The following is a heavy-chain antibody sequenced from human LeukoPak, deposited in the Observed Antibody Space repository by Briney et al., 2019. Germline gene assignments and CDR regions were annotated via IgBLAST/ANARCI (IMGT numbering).Heavy chain of an antibody. J-gene: IGHJ4*02. D-gene: IGHD3-10*01. CDR1: GYTFTGYY. Sequence: GASVKVSCEASGYTFTGYYMHWVRQAPGQGLEWMGWINPNSGGTNYAQKFQGRVTMTRDTSISTAYMELSRLRSDDTAVYYCARSYYYGSGSDFDYWGQGTLVTVSS. CDR2: INPNSGGT. V-gene: IGHV1-2*02. CDR3: ARSYYYGSGSDFDY.